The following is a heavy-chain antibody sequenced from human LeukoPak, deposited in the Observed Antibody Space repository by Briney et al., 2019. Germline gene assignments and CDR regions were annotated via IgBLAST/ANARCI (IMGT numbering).Heavy chain of an antibody. CDR2: ISGSGGST. CDR1: GFTFSYA. D-gene: IGHD3-10*01. J-gene: IGHJ3*02. CDR3: ATVTRGLTSAFDI. Sequence: GGSLRLSCAASGFTFSYAMSWVRPAPGKGLEWVSAISGSGGSTYYADSVKGRFTISRDNSKNTLYLQMNSLRAEDTAVYYCATVTRGLTSAFDIWGQGTMVTVSS. V-gene: IGHV3-23*01.